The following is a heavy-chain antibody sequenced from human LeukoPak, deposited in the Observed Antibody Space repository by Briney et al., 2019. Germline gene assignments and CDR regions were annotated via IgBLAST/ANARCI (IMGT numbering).Heavy chain of an antibody. D-gene: IGHD4-17*01. Sequence: SETLSLTCTVSGGSISSYYWSWIRQPPGKGLEWIGYIYYSGSTSYNPSLKSRVTISVDTSKNQFSLKLSSVTAADTAVYYCASYGDYVSGVVDYFDYWGQGTLVTVSS. V-gene: IGHV4-59*01. J-gene: IGHJ4*02. CDR3: ASYGDYVSGVVDYFDY. CDR2: IYYSGST. CDR1: GGSISSYY.